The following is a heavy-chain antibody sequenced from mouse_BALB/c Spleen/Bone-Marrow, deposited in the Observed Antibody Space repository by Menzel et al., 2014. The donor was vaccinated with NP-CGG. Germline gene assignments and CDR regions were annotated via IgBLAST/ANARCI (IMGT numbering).Heavy chain of an antibody. CDR3: ARWGYLDY. Sequence: VNLVESGAEFAKPGASVRLSCKASGYTFTRFYIHWVKQRPGQDLEWIGEIDPSDSYINYNQKFKGKATLTVDKSSSTAYMQLSSLTSEDSALYYCARWGYLDYWGQGTTLTVSS. CDR2: IDPSDSYI. D-gene: IGHD3-1*01. J-gene: IGHJ2*01. V-gene: IGHV1-69*02. CDR1: GYTFTRFY.